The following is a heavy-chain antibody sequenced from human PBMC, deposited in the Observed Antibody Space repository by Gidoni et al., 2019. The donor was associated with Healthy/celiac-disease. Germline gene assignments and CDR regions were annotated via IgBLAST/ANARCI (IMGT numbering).Heavy chain of an antibody. Sequence: QVQLQESGPGLVKPSGTLSLTCAVSGGSISSSNWWSWVRQPPGKGLEWIGEIYHSGSTNYNPSLKSRVTISVDKFKNQFSLKLSSVTAADTAVYYCARSPAGGPQLPRNWFDPWGQGTLVTVSS. CDR2: IYHSGST. CDR3: ARSPAGGPQLPRNWFDP. V-gene: IGHV4-4*02. J-gene: IGHJ5*02. D-gene: IGHD2-2*01. CDR1: GGSISSSNW.